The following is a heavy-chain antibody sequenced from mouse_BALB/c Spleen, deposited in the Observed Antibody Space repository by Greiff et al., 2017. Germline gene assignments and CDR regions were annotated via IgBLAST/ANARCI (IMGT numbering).Heavy chain of an antibody. V-gene: IGHV1-80*01. CDR1: GYAFSSYW. D-gene: IGHD2-10*02. CDR2: IYPGDGDT. Sequence: VQLQQSGAELVRPGSSVKISCKASGYAFSSYWMNWVKQRPGQGLEWIGQIYPGDGDTNYNGKFKGKATLTADKSSSTAYMQLSSLTSEDSAVYYCARRYGNFLYAMDYWGQGTSVTVSS. CDR3: ARRYGNFLYAMDY. J-gene: IGHJ4*01.